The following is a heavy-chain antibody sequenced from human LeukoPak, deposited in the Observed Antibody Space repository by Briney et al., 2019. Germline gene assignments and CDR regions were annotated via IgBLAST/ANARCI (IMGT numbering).Heavy chain of an antibody. J-gene: IGHJ4*02. Sequence: GGSLRLSCAASGFTFSTYVMNWFRQAPGKGLEWVSTISVGAEYIFYADSVKGRFTISRDDSNNALYLQMHSLRAEDTALYYCASGPPFLKYFEYWGQGTLVSVSS. D-gene: IGHD3-3*01. CDR2: ISVGAEYI. CDR3: ASGPPFLKYFEY. CDR1: GFTFSTYV. V-gene: IGHV3-23*01.